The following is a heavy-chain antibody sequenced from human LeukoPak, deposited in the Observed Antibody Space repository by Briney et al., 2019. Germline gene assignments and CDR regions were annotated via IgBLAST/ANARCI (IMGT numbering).Heavy chain of an antibody. CDR3: AREEYTGYAHSSPAYFDY. J-gene: IGHJ4*02. V-gene: IGHV1-18*01. CDR1: GYGFIYYG. CDR2: ISGYNGDT. D-gene: IGHD5-12*01. Sequence: ASVKVSCKTSGYGFIYYGVSWVRQAPGQGLEWLGWISGYNGDTRYVQNLQGRVTMTTDTSTSTVYMELRSLRSDDTAVYYCAREEYTGYAHSSPAYFDYWGQGTLVTVSS.